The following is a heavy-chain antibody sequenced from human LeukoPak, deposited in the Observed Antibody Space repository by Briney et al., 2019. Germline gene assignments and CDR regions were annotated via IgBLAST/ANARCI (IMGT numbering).Heavy chain of an antibody. CDR3: AREAKPANAAGLDV. J-gene: IGHJ6*02. Sequence: PSETLSLICSVSGDSINGYYWSWIRVPAGKGLERIGRLYASGNPNYASGTTHTNASLRSRLTMSLDTSKNQLSLKLRSVTAADTAVYYCAREAKPANAAGLDVWGQGTTVTVSS. D-gene: IGHD4/OR15-4a*01. CDR2: LYASGNP. V-gene: IGHV4-4*07. CDR1: GDSINGYY.